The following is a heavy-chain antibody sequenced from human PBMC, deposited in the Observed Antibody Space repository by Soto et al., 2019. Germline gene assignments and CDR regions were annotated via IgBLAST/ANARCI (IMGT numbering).Heavy chain of an antibody. Sequence: SETLSLTCTVAGGSISDSSYYRGWNRQPPGKGLEWIGSIYYSGSTYYNPSLKSRVTISVDTSKNQFSLKLSSVTAADTAVYYCARHFSGNYVFMDVWGQGTTVTVSS. CDR3: ARHFSGNYVFMDV. CDR1: GGSISDSSYY. CDR2: IYYSGST. D-gene: IGHD4-4*01. J-gene: IGHJ6*02. V-gene: IGHV4-39*01.